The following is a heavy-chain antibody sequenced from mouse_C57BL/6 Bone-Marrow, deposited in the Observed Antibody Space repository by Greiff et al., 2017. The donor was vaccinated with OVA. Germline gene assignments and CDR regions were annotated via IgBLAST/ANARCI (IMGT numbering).Heavy chain of an antibody. CDR2: IYPSDSAT. V-gene: IGHV1-61*01. D-gene: IGHD4-1*01. J-gene: IGHJ2*01. Sequence: VQLQQPGAELVRPGSSVKLSCKASGYTFTSYWMDWVKPRPGQGLEWIGNIYPSDSATHYNQKFKDKATLTVDQSSSTAYLQLSSLTSEDSAVYYCARDGGITGRHFDYGGQGTTLTVSS. CDR3: ARDGGITGRHFDY. CDR1: GYTFTSYW.